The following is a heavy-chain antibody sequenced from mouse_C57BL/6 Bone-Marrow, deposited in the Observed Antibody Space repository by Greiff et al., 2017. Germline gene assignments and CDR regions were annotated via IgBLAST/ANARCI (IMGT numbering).Heavy chain of an antibody. CDR2: INSDGGST. CDR1: EYEFPSHD. Sequence: EVKLMESGGGLVQPGESLTLSCESNEYEFPSHDMSWVRKTPEKRLELVAAINSDGGSTYYPDTMERRFIISRDNTKQTLYLQMSSLKSEDTALYYCARVLGPWFAYWGQGTLVTVSA. D-gene: IGHD4-1*01. V-gene: IGHV5-2*01. CDR3: ARVLGPWFAY. J-gene: IGHJ3*01.